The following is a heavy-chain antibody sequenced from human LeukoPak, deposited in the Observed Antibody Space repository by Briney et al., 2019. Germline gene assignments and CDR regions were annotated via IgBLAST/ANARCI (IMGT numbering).Heavy chain of an antibody. CDR1: GLLFREQY. V-gene: IGHV3-11*05. J-gene: IGHJ4*02. D-gene: IGHD1-26*01. Sequence: PGVTLRLSCAACGLLFREQYMLCTTRAPGKGREWGSYISSSSSYTNYADSVEGRFTISRDNAKNSLYLQMNSLRAEDTAVYYCARDLSGSYVDYWGQGPLVTVSS. CDR2: ISSSSSYT. CDR3: ARDLSGSYVDY.